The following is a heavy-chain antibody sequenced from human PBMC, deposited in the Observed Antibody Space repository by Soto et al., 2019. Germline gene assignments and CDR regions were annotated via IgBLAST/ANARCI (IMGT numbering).Heavy chain of an antibody. CDR1: GFTFDDYA. J-gene: IGHJ6*02. CDR3: AKDRIAAAGTDGMDV. V-gene: IGHV3-9*01. D-gene: IGHD6-13*01. CDR2: ISWNSGSI. Sequence: GGSLRLSCAASGFTFDDYAMHWVRQAPGKGLEWVSGISWNSGSIGYADSVKGRFTISRDNAKNSLYLQMNSLRAEDTALYYCAKDRIAAAGTDGMDVWGQGTTVTVSS.